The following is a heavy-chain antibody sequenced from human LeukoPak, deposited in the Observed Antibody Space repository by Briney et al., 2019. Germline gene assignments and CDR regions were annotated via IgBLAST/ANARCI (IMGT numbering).Heavy chain of an antibody. D-gene: IGHD4-17*01. Sequence: SETLSLTCTVYGGSISTFYCSWLRQPPGKGLEWIGYIYYSVSTNYNPSLKSRVTISVDTPKNQFSLRMSSVTAADTAVYYCAREDPQTTVSEGLDVWGQGTTVTVSS. CDR1: GGSISTFY. V-gene: IGHV4-59*01. J-gene: IGHJ6*02. CDR2: IYYSVST. CDR3: AREDPQTTVSEGLDV.